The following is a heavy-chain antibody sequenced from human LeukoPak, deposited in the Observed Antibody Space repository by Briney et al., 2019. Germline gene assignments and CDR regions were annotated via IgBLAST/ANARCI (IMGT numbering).Heavy chain of an antibody. CDR3: ARVIIAAAGRYWYSDL. V-gene: IGHV1-18*01. CDR2: ISAYNGNT. Sequence: ASVKDSCNASGYTFTSYGISWVRQAPGDRLEWMGWISAYNGNTNYAQKLQGRVTLTTDTSTSTAYMELRSLRSDDTAVYYCARVIIAAAGRYWYSDLWGRGTLVTVSS. CDR1: GYTFTSYG. J-gene: IGHJ2*01. D-gene: IGHD6-13*01.